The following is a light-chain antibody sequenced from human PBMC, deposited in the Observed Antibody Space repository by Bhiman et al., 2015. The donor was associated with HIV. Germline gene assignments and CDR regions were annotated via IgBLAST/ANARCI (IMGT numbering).Light chain of an antibody. CDR3: GTWDRSLSVV. CDR1: SSNIGSNT. J-gene: IGLJ1*01. Sequence: QSVLTQPPSASGTPGQRVTISCSGSSSNIGSNTVNWYQQLPGTAPKLLIYRNNQRPSGVPDRFSGSKSGTSATLGITGLQTGDEADYYCGTWDRSLSVVFGTGTKVTVL. CDR2: RNN. V-gene: IGLV1-44*01.